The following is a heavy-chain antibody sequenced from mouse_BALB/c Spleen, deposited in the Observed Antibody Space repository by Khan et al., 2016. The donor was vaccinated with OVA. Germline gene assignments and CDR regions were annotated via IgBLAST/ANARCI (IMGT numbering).Heavy chain of an antibody. V-gene: IGHV5-17*02. J-gene: IGHJ3*01. Sequence: EVELVESGGGLVQPGGSRKLSCAASGFTFSNFGMHWFRQAPEKGLEWVAYISSGRSTIYYADTVKGRFTISRDNPKNTLFLQMTSLRSEDTAMYYCTRDYYGSSYVAYWGQGTLVTVSA. CDR3: TRDYYGSSYVAY. CDR1: GFTFSNFG. CDR2: ISSGRSTI. D-gene: IGHD1-1*01.